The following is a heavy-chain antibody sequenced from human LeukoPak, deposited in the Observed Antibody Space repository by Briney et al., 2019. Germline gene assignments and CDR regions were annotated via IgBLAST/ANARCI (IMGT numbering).Heavy chain of an antibody. CDR1: FRPYY. CDR2: INQGGGT. J-gene: IGHJ4*02. Sequence: SETLSLTCLDSFRPYYWSWIRQSPDKGLEWIGEINQGGGTNYNPSLQDRVTISVDTSKNQFSLRLSSVTAADTGVYYCASGPRTMVPLRWGQGTLVAVSS. D-gene: IGHD4/OR15-4a*01. V-gene: IGHV4-34*01. CDR3: ASGPRTMVPLR.